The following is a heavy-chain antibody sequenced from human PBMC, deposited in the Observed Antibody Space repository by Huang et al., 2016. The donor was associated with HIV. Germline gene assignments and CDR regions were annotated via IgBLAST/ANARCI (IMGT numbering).Heavy chain of an antibody. D-gene: IGHD2-8*01. CDR1: GGSFSTYY. J-gene: IGHJ4*02. Sequence: QVRLQQWGAGRLKPSETLSLTCAVYGGSFSTYYWIWIRQPPGKGLEWIGEINYSGDTNYNSSLKSRVTMSVDTSKNQFSLRLNSVTAADTAVYYCVRDGKQMAPHFDYWGQGTLVTVSS. CDR2: INYSGDT. V-gene: IGHV4-34*02. CDR3: VRDGKQMAPHFDY.